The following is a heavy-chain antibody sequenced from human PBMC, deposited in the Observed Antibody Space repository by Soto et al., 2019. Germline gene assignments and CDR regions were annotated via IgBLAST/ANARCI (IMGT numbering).Heavy chain of an antibody. D-gene: IGHD4-17*01. Sequence: GGSLRLSCAASGFTFSSYGMHWVRQAPGKGLEWVAVISYDGSNKYYADSVKGRFTISRDNSKNTLYLQMNSLRAEDTAVYHCAKGAAAVTTPLVYWGQGTLVTVSS. CDR2: ISYDGSNK. CDR3: AKGAAAVTTPLVY. V-gene: IGHV3-30*18. CDR1: GFTFSSYG. J-gene: IGHJ4*02.